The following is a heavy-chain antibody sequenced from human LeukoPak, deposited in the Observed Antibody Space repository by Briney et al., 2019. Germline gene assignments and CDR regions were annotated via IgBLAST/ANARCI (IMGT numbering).Heavy chain of an antibody. Sequence: GGSLRLSCAVSGLTVSSNYMSWVRQDPGKGLEWVSIIYSDGTTYYRDSVKGRFTISRDNSKNTLHLQMDSLRAEDTAVYYCARDGGYCSSTSCYSHYFDYWGQGTLVTVSS. D-gene: IGHD2-2*01. CDR2: IYSDGTT. CDR3: ARDGGYCSSTSCYSHYFDY. J-gene: IGHJ4*02. CDR1: GLTVSSNY. V-gene: IGHV3-53*01.